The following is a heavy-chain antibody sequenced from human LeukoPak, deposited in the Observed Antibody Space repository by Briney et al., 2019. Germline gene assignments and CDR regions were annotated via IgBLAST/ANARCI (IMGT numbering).Heavy chain of an antibody. CDR3: ARDWESIAAAYGNFYYYYYGMDV. V-gene: IGHV3-21*01. Sequence: GGSLRPSCAASGFTFSSYSMNWVRQAPGKGLEWVSSISSSSSYIYYADSVKGRFTISRDNAKNSLYLQMNSLRAEDTAVYYCARDWESIAAAYGNFYYYYYGMDVWGQGTTVTVSS. CDR2: ISSSSSYI. J-gene: IGHJ6*02. D-gene: IGHD6-13*01. CDR1: GFTFSSYS.